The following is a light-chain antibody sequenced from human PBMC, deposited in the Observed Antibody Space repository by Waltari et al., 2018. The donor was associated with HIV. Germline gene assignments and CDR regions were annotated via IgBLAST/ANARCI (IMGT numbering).Light chain of an antibody. CDR2: ADY. J-gene: IGLJ1*01. V-gene: IGLV1-40*01. Sequence: QSVLTQPPSVSGAPGQRVTISCSGSSSNIGAYYHVNWYQQLPGAAPKLRIYADYNRPAGVPDRFSGSQSGTSAALAITGLQPEDEADYYCHSYDTSLGGFYVFGTGTKVTV. CDR1: SSNIGAYYH. CDR3: HSYDTSLGGFYV.